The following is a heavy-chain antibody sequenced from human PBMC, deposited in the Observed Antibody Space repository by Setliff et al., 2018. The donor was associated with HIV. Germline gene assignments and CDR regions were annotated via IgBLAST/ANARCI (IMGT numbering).Heavy chain of an antibody. Sequence: SVKVSCKASGGIFSNNAISWVRQAPGQGLEWMGGIIPMFATAKYARKFQGRVTITADESTTTAYMELSSLRFEDTAVYYCARDLTGTPSGGGVDPWGQGTLVTVSS. CDR3: ARDLTGTPSGGGVDP. J-gene: IGHJ5*02. CDR2: IIPMFATA. CDR1: GGIFSNNA. V-gene: IGHV1-69*13. D-gene: IGHD1-7*01.